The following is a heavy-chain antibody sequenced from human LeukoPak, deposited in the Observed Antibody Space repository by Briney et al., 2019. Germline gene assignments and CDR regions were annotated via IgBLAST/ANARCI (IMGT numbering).Heavy chain of an antibody. CDR2: IWYDGSNE. V-gene: IGHV3-33*01. Sequence: PGGSLRLSCAASGFTFSRYGMHWVRQAPGKGLEWVAVIWYDGSNEYYADSVKGRFTIFRDNSKNTLHLQMNSLRVEDTAVYYCARPLVGDALDYWGQGTLVTVSS. CDR1: GFTFSRYG. J-gene: IGHJ4*02. CDR3: ARPLVGDALDY. D-gene: IGHD1-26*01.